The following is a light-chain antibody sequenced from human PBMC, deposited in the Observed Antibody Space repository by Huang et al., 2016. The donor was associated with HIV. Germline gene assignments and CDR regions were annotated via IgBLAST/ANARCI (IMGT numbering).Light chain of an antibody. Sequence: VMTQSPVTLSLSAGERATLSCRASQDVSKKLAWYQQKPGQPPRLLIYGASTRAAGVPARFTGSGSGTEFTLTISSLQSGDSAVYYCQQYGNWRTFGQGTKVEIK. V-gene: IGKV3-15*01. CDR1: QDVSKK. J-gene: IGKJ1*01. CDR2: GAS. CDR3: QQYGNWRT.